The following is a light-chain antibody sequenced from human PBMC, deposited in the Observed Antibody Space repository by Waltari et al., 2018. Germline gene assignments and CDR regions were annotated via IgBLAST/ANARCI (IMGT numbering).Light chain of an antibody. CDR3: CSYAGSSIWV. J-gene: IGLJ3*02. V-gene: IGLV2-23*01. CDR1: SSDVGSYNL. Sequence: QSALTQPASVSGSPGQSITISCTGTSSDVGSYNLVSWYQQHPGKAPKLMIYEDTKRPSGVSNRVSGSKSGNTASLTISGLQAEDEADYYCCSYAGSSIWVFGGGTELTVL. CDR2: EDT.